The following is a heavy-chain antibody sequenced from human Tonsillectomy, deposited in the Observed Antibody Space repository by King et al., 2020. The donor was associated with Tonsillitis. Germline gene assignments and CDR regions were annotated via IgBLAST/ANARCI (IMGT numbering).Heavy chain of an antibody. J-gene: IGHJ4*02. D-gene: IGHD1-26*01. CDR2: FDPEAGET. CDR3: ATDLDSGSFSVFDY. V-gene: IGHV1-24*01. Sequence: QLVQSGAEVKKPGASVKVSCKVSGYTLTELSMHWVRQAPGKGLEWMGGFDPEAGETIYAQKFQGRVTMTEDTSTDTAYMELSSLRSEDTAVYYCATDLDSGSFSVFDYWGQGTLVTVSS. CDR1: GYTLTELS.